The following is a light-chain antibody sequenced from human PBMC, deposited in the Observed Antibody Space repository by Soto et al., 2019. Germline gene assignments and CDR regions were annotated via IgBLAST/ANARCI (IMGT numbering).Light chain of an antibody. CDR2: DAS. V-gene: IGKV3-20*01. CDR3: QQYGPSLIT. J-gene: IGKJ5*01. Sequence: ENVLTQSPGTLSLSPGERATLSCRASQSVGTNLAWYQQRPGQAPTRLISDASSRATGIPDRFSGSGSGTDFNLTISRLEPEDFALYYCQQYGPSLITFGQGTRLESK. CDR1: QSVGTN.